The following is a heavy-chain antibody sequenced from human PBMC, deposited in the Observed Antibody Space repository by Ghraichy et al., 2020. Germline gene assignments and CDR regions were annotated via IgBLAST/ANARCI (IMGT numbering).Heavy chain of an antibody. Sequence: GGSLRLSCAASGFTFSSYSMNWVRQAPGKGLEWVSYISSSSSTIYYADSVKGRFTISRDNAKNSLYLQMNSLRDEDTAVYYCARGINMGSSLLWFGELLFIYWGQGTLVTVSS. CDR3: ARGINMGSSLLWFGELLFIY. V-gene: IGHV3-48*02. CDR2: ISSSSSTI. J-gene: IGHJ4*02. CDR1: GFTFSSYS. D-gene: IGHD3-10*01.